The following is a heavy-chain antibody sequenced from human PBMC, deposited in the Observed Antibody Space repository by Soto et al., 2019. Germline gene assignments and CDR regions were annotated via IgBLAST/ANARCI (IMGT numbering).Heavy chain of an antibody. CDR3: ARSPENYYGSGSYFFDN. D-gene: IGHD3-10*01. CDR2: IYYSGNT. CDR1: GGSISSRDYY. V-gene: IGHV4-31*03. J-gene: IGHJ4*02. Sequence: SETLSLTCTISGGSISSRDYYWSWIRQHPGKGLEWIGYIYYSGNTNYNPSLKSRVTIPLDTSKNQFSLKLSSVNAADTAVYYCARSPENYYGSGSYFFDNWGQGTLVTVSS.